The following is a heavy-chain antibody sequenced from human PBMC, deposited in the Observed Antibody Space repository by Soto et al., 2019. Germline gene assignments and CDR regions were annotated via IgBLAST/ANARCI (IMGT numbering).Heavy chain of an antibody. CDR1: GGSISSGDYY. Sequence: PSETLSLTCTVSGGSISSGDYYWSCIRQPPGKGLEWIGYIYYSGSTYYNPSLKSRVTISVDTTKNQFSLKLSSVTAADTAVYYCARASSSYDSSGYWWGNYYYYYGMDVWGQGTTVTVSS. D-gene: IGHD3-22*01. V-gene: IGHV4-30-4*02. CDR3: ARASSSYDSSGYWWGNYYYYYGMDV. J-gene: IGHJ6*02. CDR2: IYYSGST.